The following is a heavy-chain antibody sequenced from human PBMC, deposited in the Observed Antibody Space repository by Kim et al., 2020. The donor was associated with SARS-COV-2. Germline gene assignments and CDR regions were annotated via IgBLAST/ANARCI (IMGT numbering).Heavy chain of an antibody. CDR1: GFTFSSYG. Sequence: GGSLRLSCAASGFTFSSYGMHWVRQAPGKGLEWVAVISYDGSNKYYADSVKGRFTISRDNSKNTLYLQMNSRRAEDTAVYYCAKDWADVGIAGDYWGQGTLVTVSS. CDR2: ISYDGSNK. V-gene: IGHV3-30*18. D-gene: IGHD6-13*01. CDR3: AKDWADVGIAGDY. J-gene: IGHJ4*02.